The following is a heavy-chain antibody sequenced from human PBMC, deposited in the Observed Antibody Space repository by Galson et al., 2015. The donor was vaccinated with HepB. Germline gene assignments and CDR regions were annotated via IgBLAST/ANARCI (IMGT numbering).Heavy chain of an antibody. J-gene: IGHJ3*02. Sequence: SLRLSCAASGFTFSSYWMSWVRQAPGKGLEWVANIKQDGSEKYYVDSVKGRFTISRDNAKNSLYLQMNSLRAEDTAVYYCARSEGSGWYGGGAFDIWGQGTMVTVSS. D-gene: IGHD6-19*01. CDR2: IKQDGSEK. CDR1: GFTFSSYW. CDR3: ARSEGSGWYGGGAFDI. V-gene: IGHV3-7*01.